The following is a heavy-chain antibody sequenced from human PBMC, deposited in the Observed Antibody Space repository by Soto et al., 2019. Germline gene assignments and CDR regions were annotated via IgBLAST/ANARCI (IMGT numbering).Heavy chain of an antibody. Sequence: GESLKISCKGSGYSFTSYWIGWVRQMPGKGLEWMGIIYPGDSDTRYSPSFQGQVTISADKSISTAYLQWSSLKASDSAMYYCARTAAAGKNCDVADVCGRRTTVPGS. CDR3: ARTAAAGKNCDVADV. V-gene: IGHV5-51*01. J-gene: IGHJ6*02. D-gene: IGHD6-13*01. CDR2: IYPGDSDT. CDR1: GYSFTSYW.